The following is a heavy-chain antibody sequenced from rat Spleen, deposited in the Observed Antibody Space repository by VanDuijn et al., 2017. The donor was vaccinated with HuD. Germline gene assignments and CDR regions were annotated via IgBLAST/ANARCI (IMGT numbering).Heavy chain of an antibody. J-gene: IGHJ2*01. V-gene: IGHV2-4*01. CDR1: GFSLSRHG. CDR2: IWSGGST. Sequence: QVHLKESGPGRVQPSQTLSLTCTVSGFSLSRHGVIWVRQPPGKGLEWMGAIWSGGSTDYNSALKSRLSISRDTSKSQVFLKMNRLQTEDTAMYFCARGALFDYWGQGVMVTVSS. CDR3: ARGALFDY.